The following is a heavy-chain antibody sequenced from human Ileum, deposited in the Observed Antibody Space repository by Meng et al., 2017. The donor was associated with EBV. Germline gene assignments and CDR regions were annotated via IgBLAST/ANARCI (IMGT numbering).Heavy chain of an antibody. V-gene: IGHV4-4*02. CDR3: ARVGQWLPIDY. CDR2: IYHSGST. D-gene: IGHD6-19*01. J-gene: IGHJ4*02. CDR1: GGSISSCNW. Sequence: GQLQESGPSLVKPSGTLSLTRAVAGGSISSCNWWSWVRQPPGKGLEWIGEIYHSGSTNYNPSLKSRVTISVDKSKNQFSLNLSSVTAADTAVYYCARVGQWLPIDYWGQGTLVTVSS.